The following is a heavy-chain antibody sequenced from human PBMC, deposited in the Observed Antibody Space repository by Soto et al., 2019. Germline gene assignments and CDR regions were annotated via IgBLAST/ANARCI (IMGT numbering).Heavy chain of an antibody. CDR2: INGDGTTT. Sequence: EVQLVESGGGLVQPGGSLRLSCAASGFTFNNYWIHWVRQAPGKGLMWVSRINGDGTTTNYADSVKGRFAISRDNAKNTVYLQMNSLRAADTALYYCARGVRGHYGKDVWGQGTTVTVSS. CDR3: ARGVRGHYGKDV. V-gene: IGHV3-74*01. CDR1: GFTFNNYW. J-gene: IGHJ6*02. D-gene: IGHD3-10*01.